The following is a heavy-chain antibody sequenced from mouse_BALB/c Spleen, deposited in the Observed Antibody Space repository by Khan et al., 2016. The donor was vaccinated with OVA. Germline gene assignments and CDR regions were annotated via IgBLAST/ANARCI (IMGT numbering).Heavy chain of an antibody. CDR1: GYSITSNYA. V-gene: IGHV3-2*02. J-gene: IGHJ4*01. CDR2: ISYSGRT. D-gene: IGHD1-1*01. CDR3: ARGNYYGYAIDY. Sequence: EVQLQESGPGLVKPSQSLSLTCTVTGYSITSNYAWNWIRQFPGNKLEWMGYISYSGRTSYNPSLKSRITITRDTSKNQFFLQLNSVTAEDTATHYCARGNYYGYAIDYWGQGTSVTVPS.